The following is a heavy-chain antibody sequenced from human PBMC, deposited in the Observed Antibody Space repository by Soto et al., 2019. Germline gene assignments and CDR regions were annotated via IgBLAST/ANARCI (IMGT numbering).Heavy chain of an antibody. V-gene: IGHV3-21*01. CDR1: GFTFSSYS. CDR2: ISSSSSYI. J-gene: IGHJ4*02. Sequence: GGSLRLSCAASGFTFSSYSMNWVRQAPGKGLEWVSSISSSSSYIYYADSVKGRFTISRDNAKNSLSLQMNSLRAEDTAVYFCARGSLGHFDYWGQGTLVTVSS. D-gene: IGHD3-10*01. CDR3: ARGSLGHFDY.